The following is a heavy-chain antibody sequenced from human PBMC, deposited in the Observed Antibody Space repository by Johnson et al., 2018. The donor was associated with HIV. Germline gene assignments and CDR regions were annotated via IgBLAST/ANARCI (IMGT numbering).Heavy chain of an antibody. Sequence: QVQLVESGGGVVQPGRSLRLSCAASRFTFSSYGMHWVRQAPGKGLKWVAVIWYDGSNKYYADSVQGRFTISRDNSKNTLYLQMNSLRAEDTAVYYCATSGPGQAFDIWGQGTMVTVSS. CDR2: IWYDGSNK. D-gene: IGHD5-12*01. CDR3: ATSGPGQAFDI. V-gene: IGHV3-33*01. CDR1: RFTFSSYG. J-gene: IGHJ3*02.